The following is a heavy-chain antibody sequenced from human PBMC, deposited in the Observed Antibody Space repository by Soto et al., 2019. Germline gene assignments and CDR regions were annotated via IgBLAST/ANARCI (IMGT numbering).Heavy chain of an antibody. J-gene: IGHJ4*02. V-gene: IGHV1-2*02. CDR2: INPMSGRT. CDR1: GYTFIGFY. CDR3: ASQEWLSH. Sequence: ASVKVSFKASGYTFIGFYMHWVRQAPGEGLEWMGWINPMSGRTNYAQKFQGRVTLTRDTSISTAYMELSRLRSDDTAVYYCASQEWLSHWGQGTLVTVSS. D-gene: IGHD5-12*01.